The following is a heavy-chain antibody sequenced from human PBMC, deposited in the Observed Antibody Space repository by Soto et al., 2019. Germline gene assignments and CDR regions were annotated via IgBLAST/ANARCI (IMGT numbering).Heavy chain of an antibody. J-gene: IGHJ4*02. V-gene: IGHV3-23*01. Sequence: LRLSCVASGITIGSRAMSWVRQAPGEGLEWVSTITDTGGDTKYADSVRGRFTMSRGNSKKTLYLQMNSLRVEDSALYYCARGSTDSYPGSRIFDFWGRGTLVTVSS. CDR2: ITDTGGDT. CDR1: GITIGSRA. D-gene: IGHD3-10*01. CDR3: ARGSTDSYPGSRIFDF.